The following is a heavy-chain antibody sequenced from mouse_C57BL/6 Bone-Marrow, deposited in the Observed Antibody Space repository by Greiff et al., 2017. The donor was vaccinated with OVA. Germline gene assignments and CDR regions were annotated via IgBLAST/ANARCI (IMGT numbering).Heavy chain of an antibody. Sequence: QVQLQQSGAELVRPGASVKLSCKASGYTFTDYYINWVKQRPGQGLEWIARIYPGSGNTYYNEKFKGKATLTAEKSSSTAYMQLSRLASEDSAVYFCARIYDCYYDYWGQGTTLTVSS. J-gene: IGHJ2*01. V-gene: IGHV1-76*01. D-gene: IGHD2-3*01. CDR1: GYTFTDYY. CDR2: IYPGSGNT. CDR3: ARIYDCYYDY.